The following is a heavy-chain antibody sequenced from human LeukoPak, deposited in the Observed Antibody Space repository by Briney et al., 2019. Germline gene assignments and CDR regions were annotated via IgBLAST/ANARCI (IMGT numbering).Heavy chain of an antibody. D-gene: IGHD2-2*01. Sequence: ASVKASCKASGYTFTCYYIHWVRQAPGQGLEWMGWINPNSGDTHYAQKFQGRVTMTRDTSITTAYMDLNSLISDDTAVYYCARVQYQLLFEGNWFDPWGQGTLVTVSS. J-gene: IGHJ5*02. CDR1: GYTFTCYY. CDR2: INPNSGDT. CDR3: ARVQYQLLFEGNWFDP. V-gene: IGHV1-2*02.